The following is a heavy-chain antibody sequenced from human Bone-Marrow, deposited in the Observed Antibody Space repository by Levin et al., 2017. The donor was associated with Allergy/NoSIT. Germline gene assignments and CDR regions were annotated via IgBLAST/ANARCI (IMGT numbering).Heavy chain of an antibody. CDR1: GFTFSDSY. D-gene: IGHD3-3*01. J-gene: IGHJ6*02. V-gene: IGHV3-11*01. CDR2: ISSSGSTI. Sequence: LSLTCAASGFTFSDSYMSWIRQAPGKGLEWVSYISSSGSTIYYADSVKGRFTISRDNAKNSLYLQMNSLRAEDTAVYYCARDSYDFWSGYFGARFYGMDVWGQGTTVTVSS. CDR3: ARDSYDFWSGYFGARFYGMDV.